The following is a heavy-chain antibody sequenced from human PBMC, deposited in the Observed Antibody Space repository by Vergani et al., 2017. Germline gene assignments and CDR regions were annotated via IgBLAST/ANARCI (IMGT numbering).Heavy chain of an antibody. J-gene: IGHJ6*02. V-gene: IGHV4-31*03. CDR1: GGSISRGGYY. CDR2: IYYSGST. D-gene: IGHD6-6*01. Sequence: QVQLQESGPGLVKPSQTLSLTCTVSGGSISRGGYYWSWIRQHPGKGLEWIGYIYYSGSTNYNPSLKSRVTISVDTSKNQFSLKLSSVTAADTAVYYCASLSIGSFYYYGMDVWGQGTTVTVSS. CDR3: ASLSIGSFYYYGMDV.